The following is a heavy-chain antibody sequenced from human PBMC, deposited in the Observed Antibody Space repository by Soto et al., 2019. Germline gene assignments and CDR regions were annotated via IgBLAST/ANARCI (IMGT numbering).Heavy chain of an antibody. CDR1: GFTFSSYG. V-gene: IGHV3-30*18. CDR3: AKDQYCSGGSCYSEGGDYGMDV. J-gene: IGHJ6*02. CDR2: ISYDGSNK. D-gene: IGHD2-15*01. Sequence: QVQLVESGGGVVQPGRSLRLSCAASGFTFSSYGMHWVRQAPGKGLEWVAVISYDGSNKYYADSVKGRFTISRDNSKNTLYLQMNSLRAEDTAVYYCAKDQYCSGGSCYSEGGDYGMDVWGQGTTVTVSS.